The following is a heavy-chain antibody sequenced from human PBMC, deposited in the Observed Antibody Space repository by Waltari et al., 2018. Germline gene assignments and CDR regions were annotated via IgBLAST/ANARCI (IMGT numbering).Heavy chain of an antibody. J-gene: IGHJ3*01. V-gene: IGHV4-39*01. CDR3: ATYIGASLGTAAFDV. CDR2: LSYSGAT. CDR1: GVSITSDRHY. D-gene: IGHD5-12*01. Sequence: QLQLQESGPGLVKPSETLSLTCSVSGVSITSDRHYWGWIRQPPGQGLEWIATLSYSGATYSSPSLKSRVTISRDTSKNQVSLQLGSVTAADTAVYYCATYIGASLGTAAFDVWGQG.